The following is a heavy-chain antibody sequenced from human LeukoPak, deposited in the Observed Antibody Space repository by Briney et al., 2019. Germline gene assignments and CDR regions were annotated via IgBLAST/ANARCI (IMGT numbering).Heavy chain of an antibody. J-gene: IGHJ4*02. CDR1: GGSISSGGYY. CDR2: IYYSGST. V-gene: IGHV4-31*03. D-gene: IGHD3-22*01. CDR3: ARESRMRYYDSSGSIDY. Sequence: PSQTLSLTCTVSGGSISSGGYYWSWIRQHPGKGLEWIGYIYYSGSTYYNPSLKSRVTISVDTSKNQFSLKLSSVTAADTAVYYCARESRMRYYDSSGSIDYWGQGTLVTFSS.